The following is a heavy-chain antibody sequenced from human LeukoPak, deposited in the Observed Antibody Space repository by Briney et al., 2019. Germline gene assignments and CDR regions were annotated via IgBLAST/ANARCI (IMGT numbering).Heavy chain of an antibody. D-gene: IGHD5-24*01. CDR1: GYTLTSYF. V-gene: IGHV1-46*01. J-gene: IGHJ4*02. Sequence: ASVKVSCKASGYTLTSYFMHWVRQVPGQGLEWMGIINPSGGSTSYAQKLQGRVTITRDTSTSTVYMQLGSLRSDDTAVYFCARARATLGPIDYWGQGTLVTVSS. CDR3: ARARATLGPIDY. CDR2: INPSGGST.